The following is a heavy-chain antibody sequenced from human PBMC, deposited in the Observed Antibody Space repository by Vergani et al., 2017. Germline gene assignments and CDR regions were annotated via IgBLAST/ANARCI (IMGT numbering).Heavy chain of an antibody. CDR3: ASPASSGWYYFDY. J-gene: IGHJ4*02. CDR1: GFTFSSYS. CDR2: ISSSSSYI. Sequence: EVQLVESGGGLVKPGGSLRLSCAASGFTFSSYSMNWVRQAPGKGLEWVSSISSSSSYIYYADSVKGRFTISRDNAKNSLYLQMNSLRAEDTAVYYCASPASSGWYYFDYWGQGTLVTVSS. D-gene: IGHD6-19*01. V-gene: IGHV3-21*01.